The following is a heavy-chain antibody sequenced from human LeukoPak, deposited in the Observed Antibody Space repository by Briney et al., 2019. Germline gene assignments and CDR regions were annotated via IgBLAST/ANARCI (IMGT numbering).Heavy chain of an antibody. CDR1: GFSFSDYG. Sequence: GGSLRLSCAASGFSFSDYGIHWVPQAPGEGLEWVAFIRYDASNQYYADSVKGRFTISRDNSKNTVYLEMSSLRAEDTAVYYCARDLVVAATLGIDYWGQGTLVTVSS. V-gene: IGHV3-30*02. CDR3: ARDLVVAATLGIDY. J-gene: IGHJ4*02. D-gene: IGHD2-15*01. CDR2: IRYDASNQ.